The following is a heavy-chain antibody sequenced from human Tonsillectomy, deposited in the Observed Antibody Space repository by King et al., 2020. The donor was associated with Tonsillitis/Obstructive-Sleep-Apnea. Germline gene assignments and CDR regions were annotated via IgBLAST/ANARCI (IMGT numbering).Heavy chain of an antibody. D-gene: IGHD5-18*01. CDR3: ARAGYSYNYYYYMDV. CDR2: IHHGGST. J-gene: IGHJ6*03. CDR1: GGSFSGYY. Sequence: QVKLQQWGAGLLKPSETLSLTCAVYGGSFSGYYWSWIRQSPGKGLEWIGEIHHGGSTNYNPSLKSRVTISVDTSKIQFSLKLNSVTAADTAVYYCARAGYSYNYYYYMDVWAKGTTVTVSS. V-gene: IGHV4-34*01.